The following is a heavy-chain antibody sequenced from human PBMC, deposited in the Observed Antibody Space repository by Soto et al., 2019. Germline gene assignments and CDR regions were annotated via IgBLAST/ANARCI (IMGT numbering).Heavy chain of an antibody. V-gene: IGHV3-7*01. D-gene: IGHD2-2*01. CDR1: GFTFSSYW. CDR3: ARGCGSPSCLYYLDV. CDR2: IRQDGSEK. Sequence: EVQLVESGGGLVQPGGSLRLSCAASGFTFSSYWMSWVRQAPGKGLEWVATIRQDGSEKHYVDSVKGRFTISRDNAKNSLFLQMISLRAEDTAVYYCARGCGSPSCLYYLDVWGKGTTVTVSS. J-gene: IGHJ6*03.